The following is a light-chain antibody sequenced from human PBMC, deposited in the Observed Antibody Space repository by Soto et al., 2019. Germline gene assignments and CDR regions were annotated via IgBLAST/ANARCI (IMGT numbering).Light chain of an antibody. CDR1: SSDVGAFDY. V-gene: IGLV2-8*01. CDR2: DVN. Sequence: QSVLTHPPSASGSPGQSVTISCTGTSSDVGAFDYVSWYQQYPGEAPKLLIYDVNKRPSGVPDRFSGSKSDNTASLTVSGLQAEDEADFYCSSYAGNNIFVFGTGTKVTVL. J-gene: IGLJ1*01. CDR3: SSYAGNNIFV.